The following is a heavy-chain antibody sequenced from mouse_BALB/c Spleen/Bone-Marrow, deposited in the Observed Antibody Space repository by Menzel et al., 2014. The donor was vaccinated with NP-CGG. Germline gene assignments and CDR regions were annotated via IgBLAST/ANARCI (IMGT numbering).Heavy chain of an antibody. J-gene: IGHJ3*01. D-gene: IGHD2-1*01. Sequence: VQLQQSGAELVRPGALVKLSCKASGFNIKDYYMHWVKQRPEQGLEWIGWIDPENGNTIYDPKFQGKASITADTSSNTAYLQPSSLTSEDTAVYYCAGGNYRFAYWGQGTLVTVSA. CDR2: IDPENGNT. V-gene: IGHV14-1*02. CDR3: AGGNYRFAY. CDR1: GFNIKDYY.